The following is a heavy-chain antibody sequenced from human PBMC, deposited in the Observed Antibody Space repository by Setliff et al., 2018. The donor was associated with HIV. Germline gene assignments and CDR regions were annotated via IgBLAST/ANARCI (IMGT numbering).Heavy chain of an antibody. D-gene: IGHD3-10*01. Sequence: PSETLSLTCTVSGGSISSGGYYWSWIRQYPVKGLEWIGHIYYNGRTLFNPALGTRLNMSVDTSENQFSLHLNSVTAADTAVYYCARIIMPRGGAFDIWGQGTMVTVSS. V-gene: IGHV4-31*03. CDR1: GGSISSGGYY. J-gene: IGHJ3*02. CDR2: IYYNGRT. CDR3: ARIIMPRGGAFDI.